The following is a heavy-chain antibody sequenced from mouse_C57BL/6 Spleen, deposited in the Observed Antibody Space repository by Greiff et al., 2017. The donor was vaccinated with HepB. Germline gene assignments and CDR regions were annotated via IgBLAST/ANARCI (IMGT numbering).Heavy chain of an antibody. Sequence: EVQLVESGGGLVQPKGSLKLSCAASGFSFNTYAMNWVRQAPGKGLEWVARIRSKSNNYATYYVDSVKDRFTISRDDSESMLYLQMNNLKTEDTAMYYCVRQGYYSNYDFDYWGQGTTLTVSS. D-gene: IGHD2-5*01. V-gene: IGHV10-1*01. CDR3: VRQGYYSNYDFDY. CDR1: GFSFNTYA. J-gene: IGHJ2*01. CDR2: IRSKSNNYAT.